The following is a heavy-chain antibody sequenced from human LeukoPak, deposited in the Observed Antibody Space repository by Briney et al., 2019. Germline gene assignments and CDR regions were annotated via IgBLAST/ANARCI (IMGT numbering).Heavy chain of an antibody. Sequence: PSETLSLTCTVSGGSISSYYWSWIRQPPGKGLEWIGYIYYSGSTNYNPSLKSRVTISVDTSKNQFSLKLSSVTAADTAVYYCARAYYYDSSAYYPNFDYWGQGTLVTVSS. D-gene: IGHD3-22*01. CDR2: IYYSGST. CDR3: ARAYYYDSSAYYPNFDY. J-gene: IGHJ4*02. CDR1: GGSISSYY. V-gene: IGHV4-59*12.